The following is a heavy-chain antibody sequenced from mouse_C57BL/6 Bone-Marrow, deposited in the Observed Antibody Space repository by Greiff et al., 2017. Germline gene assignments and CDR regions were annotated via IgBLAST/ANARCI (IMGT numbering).Heavy chain of an antibody. J-gene: IGHJ1*03. CDR1: GYTFTDYY. D-gene: IGHD2-5*01. V-gene: IGHV1-26*01. CDR2: INPNNGGT. CDR3: ARWGSNYFWYFDV. Sequence: EVKLQQSGPELVKPGASVKISCKASGYTFTDYYMNWVKQSHGKSLEWIGDINPNNGGTSYNQKFKGKATLTVDKSSSTAYMERRSLTSEDSAVYYCARWGSNYFWYFDVWGTGTTVTVSS.